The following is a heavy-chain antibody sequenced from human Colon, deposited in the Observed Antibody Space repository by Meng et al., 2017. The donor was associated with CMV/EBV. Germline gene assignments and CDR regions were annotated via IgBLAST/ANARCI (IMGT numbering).Heavy chain of an antibody. J-gene: IGHJ4*02. CDR2: IYWDDDK. CDR1: GFSLSTNGGT. CDR3: AHRFLRDSSSSLHFDS. V-gene: IGHV2-5*02. D-gene: IGHD6-6*01. Sequence: FKALVTSLVKTQHTLTVTVTFLGFSLSTNGGTVGWIRQPPGKALEWLALIYWDDDKRYSPSLKSRLTITKDTSKNQVVLTMINMDPVDTATYYCAHRFLRDSSSSLHFDSWGQGTLVTVSS.